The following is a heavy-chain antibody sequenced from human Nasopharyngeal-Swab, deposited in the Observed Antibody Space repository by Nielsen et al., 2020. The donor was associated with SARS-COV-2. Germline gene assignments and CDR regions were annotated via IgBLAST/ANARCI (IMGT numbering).Heavy chain of an antibody. J-gene: IGHJ4*02. Sequence: SETLSLTCAVYGGSFSDYFWTWIRQPPGKGLEWIGEINHSGSTNYTPSLKSRVTISVDTSNKQFSLRLSSVTAADTAIYYCARGDYHDHGLDYWDQGTLVTVSS. CDR2: INHSGST. V-gene: IGHV4-34*01. D-gene: IGHD4-11*01. CDR1: GGSFSDYF. CDR3: ARGDYHDHGLDY.